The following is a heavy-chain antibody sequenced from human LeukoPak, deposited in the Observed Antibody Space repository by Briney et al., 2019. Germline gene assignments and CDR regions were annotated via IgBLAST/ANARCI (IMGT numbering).Heavy chain of an antibody. CDR1: GFTFNNYA. CDR2: IGVNGGDT. D-gene: IGHD1-26*01. CDR3: ARDSTIAAFDI. Sequence: GSLRLSCAASGFTFNNYAMSWVRQAPGKGLEWVSAIGVNGGDTKYADSVKGRFTISRDNSKNTLYLQMNSLRAEDTAVYYCARDSTIAAFDIWGQGTMVTVSS. V-gene: IGHV3-23*01. J-gene: IGHJ3*02.